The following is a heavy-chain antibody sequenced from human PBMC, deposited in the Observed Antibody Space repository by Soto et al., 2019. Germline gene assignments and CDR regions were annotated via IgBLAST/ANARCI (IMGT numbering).Heavy chain of an antibody. CDR1: GGSFSGYY. CDR2: INHSGST. D-gene: IGHD3-3*01. V-gene: IGHV4-34*01. CDR3: ARSQTGVLRFLEWFPRYYYYGMDV. Sequence: KTSATLSLTCAVYGGSFSGYYWSWIRQPPGKGLEWIGEINHSGSTNYNPSLKSRVTISVDTSKNQFSLKLSSVTAADTAVYYCARSQTGVLRFLEWFPRYYYYGMDVWGQGTTVTVSS. J-gene: IGHJ6*02.